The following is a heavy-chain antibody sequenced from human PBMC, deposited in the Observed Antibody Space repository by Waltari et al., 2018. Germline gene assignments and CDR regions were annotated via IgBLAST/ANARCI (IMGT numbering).Heavy chain of an antibody. CDR3: ATARDEFTASIFFDH. CDR1: GLTVSSTH. Sequence: DVRLLESGGGVVGPGGTLRLPCAASGLTVSSTHMSWVRLAPGQGLEWVSVIYPAGSTYHADSVLGRFTISRDVSQNTLYLQMNNLRPEDTAVYYCATARDEFTASIFFDHWGQGALVSVSS. D-gene: IGHD3-3*01. V-gene: IGHV3-66*02. J-gene: IGHJ4*02. CDR2: IYPAGST.